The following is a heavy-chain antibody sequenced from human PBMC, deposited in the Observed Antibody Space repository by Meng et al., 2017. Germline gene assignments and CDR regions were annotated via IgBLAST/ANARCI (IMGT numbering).Heavy chain of an antibody. CDR1: GFTVSSNY. CDR2: ISGSGGST. D-gene: IGHD3-3*01. CDR3: AKTTLRFLGWLLIGVDY. J-gene: IGHJ4*02. V-gene: IGHV3-23*01. Sequence: GESLKISCAASGFTVSSNYMSWVRQAPGKGLEWVSAISGSGGSTYYADSVKGRFTISRDNSKNTLYLQMNSLRAEDTAVYYCAKTTLRFLGWLLIGVDYWGQGTLVTVSS.